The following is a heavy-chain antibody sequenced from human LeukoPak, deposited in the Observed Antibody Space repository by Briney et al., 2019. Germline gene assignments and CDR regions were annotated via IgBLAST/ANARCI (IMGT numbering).Heavy chain of an antibody. CDR2: ISYDGSNK. Sequence: GRSLRLSCAASGFTFSSYAMHWVRQAPGKGLEWVAVISYDGSNKYYADSVKGRSTISRDNSKNTLYLQMNSLRAEDTAVYYCARLSGSYSDYWGQGTLVTVSS. V-gene: IGHV3-30*04. D-gene: IGHD1-26*01. CDR1: GFTFSSYA. CDR3: ARLSGSYSDY. J-gene: IGHJ4*02.